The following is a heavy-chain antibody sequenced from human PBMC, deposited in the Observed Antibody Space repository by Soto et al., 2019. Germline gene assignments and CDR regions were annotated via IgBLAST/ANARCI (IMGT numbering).Heavy chain of an antibody. J-gene: IGHJ6*02. Sequence: XESLKISGKGSGYSFASYWTGWVRQMPGKGLEWMGIIYPGDSDTRYSPSFQGQVTISADKSISTAYLQWSSLKASDTAMYYCAIFYGSGSPPNSYGMDVSGQGSTATVSS. V-gene: IGHV5-51*01. CDR3: AIFYGSGSPPNSYGMDV. D-gene: IGHD3-10*01. CDR1: GYSFASYW. CDR2: IYPGDSDT.